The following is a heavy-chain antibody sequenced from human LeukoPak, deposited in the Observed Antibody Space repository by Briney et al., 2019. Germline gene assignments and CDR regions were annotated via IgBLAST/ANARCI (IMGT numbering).Heavy chain of an antibody. CDR2: IIPIFGTA. Sequence: SVKVSCKASGGTFSSYAISWVRQAPGQGLEWMGGIIPIFGTANYAQKFQGRVTFTTDESTSTAYMELSSLRSEDTAVYYCARDARYYYDSSGYYNFDYWGQGTLVTVSS. CDR3: ARDARYYYDSSGYYNFDY. CDR1: GGTFSSYA. J-gene: IGHJ4*02. V-gene: IGHV1-69*05. D-gene: IGHD3-22*01.